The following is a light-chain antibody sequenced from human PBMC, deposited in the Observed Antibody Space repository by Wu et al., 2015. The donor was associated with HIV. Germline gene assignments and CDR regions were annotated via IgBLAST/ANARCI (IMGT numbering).Light chain of an antibody. Sequence: EIVLTQSPATLSLSPGERATLSCRASQNINSDLAWYQQKSGQAPRLLIYDASNRATGIPARFSGSGSGTEFTLTISSMQSEDFAVYYCQQYNNWPSWTFGQGTKVEIK. CDR3: QQYNNWPSWT. V-gene: IGKV3D-15*01. J-gene: IGKJ1*01. CDR1: QNINSD. CDR2: DAS.